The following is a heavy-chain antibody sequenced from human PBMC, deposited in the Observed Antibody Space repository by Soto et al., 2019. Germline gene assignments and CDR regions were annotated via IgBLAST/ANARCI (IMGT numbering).Heavy chain of an antibody. CDR3: ARARGIVPAATFDY. D-gene: IGHD2-2*01. CDR1: GGSISSYY. CDR2: IYYSGST. V-gene: IGHV4-59*01. J-gene: IGHJ4*02. Sequence: SETLSLTCTVSGGSISSYYWSWIRQPPGKGLEWIGYIYYSGSTNYNPSLKSRVTISVDTSKNQFSLKLSSVTAADTAVYYCARARGIVPAATFDYWGQGTLVTVSS.